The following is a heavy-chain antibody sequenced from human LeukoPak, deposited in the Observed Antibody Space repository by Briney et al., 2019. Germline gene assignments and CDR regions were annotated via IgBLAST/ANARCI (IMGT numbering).Heavy chain of an antibody. CDR1: GFTFSSYA. V-gene: IGHV3-30*04. CDR3: AKVLHLVGARYFDY. Sequence: GGSLRLSCAASGFTFSSYAMHWVRQAPGKGLEWVAVISYDGSNKYYADSVKGRFTISRDNSKNTLYLQMNSLRAEDTAVYYCAKVLHLVGARYFDYWGQGTLVTVSS. J-gene: IGHJ4*02. D-gene: IGHD1-26*01. CDR2: ISYDGSNK.